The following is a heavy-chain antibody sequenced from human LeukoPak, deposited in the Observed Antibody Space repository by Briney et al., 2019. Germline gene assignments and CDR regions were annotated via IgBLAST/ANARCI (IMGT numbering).Heavy chain of an antibody. D-gene: IGHD6-19*01. J-gene: IGHJ4*02. CDR1: GYTFTGYY. CDR3: TSIAVAGPAIDY. V-gene: IGHV1-2*02. Sequence: EASVKVSCKASGYTFTGYYIHWVRQAPGQGLEWMGWINPNSGGTNYAQKFQGRVTMTRDTSISTAYMELSRLRSDDTAVYYCTSIAVAGPAIDYWGQGTLVTVSS. CDR2: INPNSGGT.